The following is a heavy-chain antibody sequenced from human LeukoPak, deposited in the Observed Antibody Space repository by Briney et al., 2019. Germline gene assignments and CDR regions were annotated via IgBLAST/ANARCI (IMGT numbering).Heavy chain of an antibody. CDR3: ARDPVTGFFDY. CDR2: FSNTADTA. D-gene: IGHD1-20*01. V-gene: IGHV3-23*01. J-gene: IGHJ4*02. Sequence: PGGSLRLSCAASGFAFSSTNAMGWVRQAPGKGLEWVSTFSNTADTAFYADSVKGRFTISRDDSKNTLYLQMSGLRAEGTAVYYCARDPVTGFFDYWGQGTLVTVSS. CDR1: GFAFSSTNA.